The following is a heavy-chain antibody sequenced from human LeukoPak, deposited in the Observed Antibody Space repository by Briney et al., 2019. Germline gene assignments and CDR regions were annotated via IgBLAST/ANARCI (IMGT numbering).Heavy chain of an antibody. J-gene: IGHJ4*02. CDR3: AREPYDILTGYTHTFDY. V-gene: IGHV4-59*12. CDR1: GGSISSYY. CDR2: IYYSGST. D-gene: IGHD3-9*01. Sequence: SETPSLTCTVSGGSISSYYWSWIRQPPGKGLEWIGYIYYSGSTNYNPSLKSRVTISVDTSKSQFSLKLSSETAADTAVYYCAREPYDILTGYTHTFDYWGQGTLVTVSS.